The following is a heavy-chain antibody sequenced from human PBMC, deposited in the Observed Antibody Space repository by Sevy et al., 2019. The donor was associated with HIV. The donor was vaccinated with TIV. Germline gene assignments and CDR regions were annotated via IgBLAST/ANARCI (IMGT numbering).Heavy chain of an antibody. CDR3: AKGYCSGGSCPRDYYYYGMDV. J-gene: IGHJ6*02. CDR1: EFTFSSYA. Sequence: GGSLRLSCAASEFTFSSYAMSWVRQAPGKGLEWVSSVSGSGRYTYYADSVEGRFTISRDNSKNSLYVQMNSLRAEDTAVYFCAKGYCSGGSCPRDYYYYGMDVWGQGTTVNVSS. V-gene: IGHV3-23*01. CDR2: VSGSGRYT. D-gene: IGHD2-15*01.